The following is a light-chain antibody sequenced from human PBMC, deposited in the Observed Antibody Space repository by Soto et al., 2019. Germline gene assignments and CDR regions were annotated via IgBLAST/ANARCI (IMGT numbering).Light chain of an antibody. V-gene: IGLV2-14*01. CDR3: GSYTSTDTPFV. CDR2: EVS. Sequence: QSALAQPSSVSGSPGQSITISCTGTSTDVGGYNYVSWYQHHPGKGPKLIIYEVSNRPSGVSDRLSGSKSGNKASLIISNLEPEDESDYYCGSYTSTDTPFVFGTGTKVTV. J-gene: IGLJ1*01. CDR1: STDVGGYNY.